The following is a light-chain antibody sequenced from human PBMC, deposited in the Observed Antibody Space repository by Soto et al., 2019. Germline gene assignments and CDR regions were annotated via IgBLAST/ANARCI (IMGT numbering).Light chain of an antibody. CDR1: QSVSSK. CDR3: QQYSNWPYT. CDR2: GAS. J-gene: IGKJ2*01. Sequence: EIVMTQSPATLSLSPGARVTLSCRASQSVSSKLAWYQQKPGQAPRLLIYGASIRATASPARFSGSGSGTEFTLTISRRQSEDFAIVYGQQYSNWPYTFGQGTLLESK. V-gene: IGKV3-15*01.